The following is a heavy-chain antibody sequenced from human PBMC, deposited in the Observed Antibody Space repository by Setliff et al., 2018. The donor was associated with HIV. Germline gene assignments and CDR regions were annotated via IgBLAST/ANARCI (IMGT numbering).Heavy chain of an antibody. CDR3: AKGPGFLTDF. CDR2: INQDGSEK. Sequence: GESLTISCAASGITFSDQWMTWFRQPPGKGLEWVANINQDGSEKHYVDSVKGRFTASRDNAKNSVHLQMNSLRDEDTAVYYCAKGPGFLTDFWGQGTLVTSPQ. J-gene: IGHJ4*02. CDR1: GITFSDQW. V-gene: IGHV3-7*03. D-gene: IGHD3-3*01.